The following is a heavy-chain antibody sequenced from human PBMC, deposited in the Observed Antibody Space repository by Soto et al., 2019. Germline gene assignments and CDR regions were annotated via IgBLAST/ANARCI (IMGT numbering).Heavy chain of an antibody. CDR3: AHLTITYGGVVGDESFDV. CDR2: IYWDDDR. D-gene: IGHD3-16*02. V-gene: IGHV2-5*02. J-gene: IGHJ3*01. CDR1: GFSLATKGVG. Sequence: QITLKESGPTGVKPPENLALTCTFSGFSLATKGVGVGWVRQPPGVALEWTAVIYWDDDRRYNPSLEARLRITKDPSNNQVVLKMTDMDFVDTATFYCAHLTITYGGVVGDESFDVWGQGAVVTVSS.